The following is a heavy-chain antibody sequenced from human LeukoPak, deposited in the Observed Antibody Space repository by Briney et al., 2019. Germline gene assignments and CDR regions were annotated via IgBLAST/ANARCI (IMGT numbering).Heavy chain of an antibody. CDR1: GGTFSSYA. J-gene: IGHJ4*02. CDR2: IIPIFGTA. CDR3: ARVEVPAANYYFGY. Sequence: SVRVSCKASGGTFSSYAISWVRQAPGQGLEWMGGIIPIFGTANYAQKFQGRVTITADESTSTAYMELSSLRSEDTAVYYCARVEVPAANYYFGYWGQGTLVTVSS. V-gene: IGHV1-69*13. D-gene: IGHD2-2*01.